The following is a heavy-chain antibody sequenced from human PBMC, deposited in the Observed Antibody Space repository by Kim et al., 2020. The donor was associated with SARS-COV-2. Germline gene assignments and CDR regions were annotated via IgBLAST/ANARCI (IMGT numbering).Heavy chain of an antibody. J-gene: IGHJ4*02. D-gene: IGHD6-13*01. Sequence: SETLSLTCAVYGGSFSGYYWSWIRQPPGKGLEWIGEINHSGSTNYNPSLKSRVTISVDTSKNQFSLKLSSVTAADTAVYYCARAIAAAGTNWGFDYWGQGTLVTVSS. CDR1: GGSFSGYY. CDR3: ARAIAAAGTNWGFDY. V-gene: IGHV4-34*01. CDR2: INHSGST.